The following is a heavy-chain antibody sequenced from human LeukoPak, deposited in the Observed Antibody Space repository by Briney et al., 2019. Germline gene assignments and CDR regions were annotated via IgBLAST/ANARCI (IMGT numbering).Heavy chain of an antibody. Sequence: KPSETLSLTCTVSGYSISSGYYWSWIRQPAGKGLEWIGRIYTSGSTNYNPSLKSRVTISVDTSKNQFSLKLSSVTAADTAVYYCARARPDPRYFDLWGRGTLVTVSS. CDR1: GYSISSGYY. V-gene: IGHV4-61*02. J-gene: IGHJ2*01. CDR3: ARARPDPRYFDL. D-gene: IGHD1-14*01. CDR2: IYTSGST.